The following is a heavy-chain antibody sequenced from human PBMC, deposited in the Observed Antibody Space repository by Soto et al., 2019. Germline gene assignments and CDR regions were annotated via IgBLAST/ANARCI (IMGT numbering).Heavy chain of an antibody. V-gene: IGHV6-1*01. J-gene: IGHJ6*02. CDR1: GDSVSSNSAA. D-gene: IGHD6-13*01. CDR3: ARDQRDPSPVKQQLVLRYYYYGMDV. Sequence: QSQTLSLTCAISGDSVSSNSAAWNWIRQSPSRGLEWLGRTYYRSKWYNDYAVSVKSRITINPDTSKNQFSLQLNSGTPEDTAVYYCARDQRDPSPVKQQLVLRYYYYGMDVWGQGTTVTVSS. CDR2: TYYRSKWYN.